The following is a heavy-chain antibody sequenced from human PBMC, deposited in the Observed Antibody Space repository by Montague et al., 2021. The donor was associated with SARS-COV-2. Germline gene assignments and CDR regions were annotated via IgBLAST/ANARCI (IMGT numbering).Heavy chain of an antibody. D-gene: IGHD3-10*01. J-gene: IGHJ4*02. CDR3: ARSLDPSGTYYLPY. CDR1: GDSISTSY. V-gene: IGHV4-59*01. CDR2: VYYSGRS. Sequence: SETLSLTCTVSGDSISTSYWAWIRQPPGKGLEWIGYVYYSGRSSYSSSLKSRVTISVDTSKNQVSLNLRSVTAADTAVYYCARSLDPSGTYYLPYWGQGTLVTVSS.